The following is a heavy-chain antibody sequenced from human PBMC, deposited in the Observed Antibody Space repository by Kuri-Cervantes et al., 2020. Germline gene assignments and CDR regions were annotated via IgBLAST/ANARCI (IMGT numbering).Heavy chain of an antibody. CDR2: ISSSGSTI. J-gene: IGHJ6*02. CDR1: GFTFSSYW. CDR3: ARDKGFGELSQYGMDV. D-gene: IGHD3-10*01. Sequence: GESLKISCAASGFTFSSYWMSWVRQAPGKGLEWVSYISSSGSTIYYADSVKGRFTISRDNSKNTLYLQMNSLRAEDTAVYYCARDKGFGELSQYGMDVWGQGTTVTVSS. V-gene: IGHV3-48*01.